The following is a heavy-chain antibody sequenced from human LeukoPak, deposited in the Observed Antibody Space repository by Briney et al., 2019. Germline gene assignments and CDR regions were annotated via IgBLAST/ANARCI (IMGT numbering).Heavy chain of an antibody. J-gene: IGHJ4*02. V-gene: IGHV1-8*01. CDR3: ASSVDIVATEPYYFDY. Sequence: ASVKVSCKASGYTFTSYDVNWVRQATGQGLEWMGWMNPNSGNTGYAQKFQGRVTMTRNTSISTAYMEPSSLRSEDTAVYYCASSVDIVATEPYYFDYWGQGTLVTVSS. D-gene: IGHD5-12*01. CDR2: MNPNSGNT. CDR1: GYTFTSYD.